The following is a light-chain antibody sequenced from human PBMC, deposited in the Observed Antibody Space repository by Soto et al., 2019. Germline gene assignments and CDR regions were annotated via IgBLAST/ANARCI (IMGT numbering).Light chain of an antibody. CDR2: ATS. J-gene: IGKJ1*01. CDR1: QSISSW. Sequence: DIQMTQSPSTLSASVGDRVTITCRASQSISSWLAWYQQKPGKAPKLLIYATSSLQSGVPSRFSGSGSGTEFTLTINSLQPDDFASYYCQQYQSYSTFCQGTKVEIK. V-gene: IGKV1-5*01. CDR3: QQYQSYST.